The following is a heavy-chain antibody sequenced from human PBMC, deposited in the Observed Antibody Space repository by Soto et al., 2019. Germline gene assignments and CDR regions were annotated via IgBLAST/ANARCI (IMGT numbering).Heavy chain of an antibody. J-gene: IGHJ4*02. D-gene: IGHD6-19*01. V-gene: IGHV1-18*01. Sequence: QIQLVQSGVEVKKPGASVKVSCKASGYIFTNYDIGWVRQAPGQGLEWMGWVSPYSGRTKYVQKFQGRVIMSIDTYKSTAYMELRRLTSDDSAVYYCVRFSSGGWYTGGDWGQGTLVTVSS. CDR1: GYIFTNYD. CDR2: VSPYSGRT. CDR3: VRFSSGGWYTGGD.